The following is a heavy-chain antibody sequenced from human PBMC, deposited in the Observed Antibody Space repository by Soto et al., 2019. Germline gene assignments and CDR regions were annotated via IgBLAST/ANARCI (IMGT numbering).Heavy chain of an antibody. Sequence: EVQLLESGGGLVQPGGSLRLSCAASGFTFSIYAMSWVRQAPGKGLEWVSAITDGAGSTFYADSVKGRFTISRDNSKNTLSLQMNSLRAEDTAVYYCAKDKAVLWGSYRPSYYFVHWGQGSLVTVSS. V-gene: IGHV3-23*01. J-gene: IGHJ4*02. CDR1: GFTFSIYA. D-gene: IGHD3-16*02. CDR3: AKDKAVLWGSYRPSYYFVH. CDR2: ITDGAGST.